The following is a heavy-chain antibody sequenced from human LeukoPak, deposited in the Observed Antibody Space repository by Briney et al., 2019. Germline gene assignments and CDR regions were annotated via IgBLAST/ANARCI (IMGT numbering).Heavy chain of an antibody. V-gene: IGHV1-18*01. CDR3: ARGIRMTTVTSYAFDI. CDR1: GYTFTSYG. CDR2: ISAYNGNT. J-gene: IGHJ3*02. D-gene: IGHD4-17*01. Sequence: GASVKVSCKASGYTFTSYGISWVRQAPGQGLEWMGWISAYNGNTNYAQKLQGRVTMTTDTSTSTAYMELRSLRSDDTAVYYCARGIRMTTVTSYAFDIWGQGTMVTVSS.